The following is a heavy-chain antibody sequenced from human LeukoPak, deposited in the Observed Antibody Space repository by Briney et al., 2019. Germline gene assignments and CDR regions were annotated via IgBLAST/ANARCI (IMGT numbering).Heavy chain of an antibody. D-gene: IGHD4-17*01. CDR2: ISSSSSSYI. J-gene: IGHJ4*02. CDR3: ARDRRVTTVTLPFDY. CDR1: GFTFSSYS. V-gene: IGHV3-21*01. Sequence: GGSLRLSCAASGFTFSSYSMNWVRQAPGKGLEWVSSISSSSSSYIYYADSVKGRFTISRDNTKNSLYLQMNSLRAEDTAVYYCARDRRVTTVTLPFDYWGQGTLVTVS.